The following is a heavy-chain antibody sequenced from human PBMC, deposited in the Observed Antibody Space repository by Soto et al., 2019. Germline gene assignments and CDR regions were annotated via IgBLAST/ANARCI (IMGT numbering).Heavy chain of an antibody. V-gene: IGHV3-7*01. J-gene: IGHJ4*02. CDR1: GFTFSSYR. CDR2: IKQDGSEK. D-gene: IGHD3-3*01. CDR3: ARAFFNYDFWSGYQISFDY. Sequence: GGSLRLSCAASGFTFSSYRMSWVRQAPGKGLEWVANIKQDGSEKYYVDSVKGRFTISRDNAKNSLYLQMNSLRAEDTAVYYCARAFFNYDFWSGYQISFDYWGQGTLVTVSS.